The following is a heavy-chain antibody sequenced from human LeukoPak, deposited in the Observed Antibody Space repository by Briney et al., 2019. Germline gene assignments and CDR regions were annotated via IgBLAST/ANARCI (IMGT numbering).Heavy chain of an antibody. CDR1: GGTFSSYA. D-gene: IGHD3-22*01. J-gene: IGHJ4*02. CDR2: IIPIFGTA. CDR3: ARGGPMHYYYGYFDY. Sequence: RASVKVSCKASGGTFSSYAISWVRQAPGQGLEWMGGIIPIFGTANYAQKFRGRVTITTDESTSTAYMELSSLRSEDTAVYYCARGGPMHYYYGYFDYWGQGTLVTVSS. V-gene: IGHV1-69*05.